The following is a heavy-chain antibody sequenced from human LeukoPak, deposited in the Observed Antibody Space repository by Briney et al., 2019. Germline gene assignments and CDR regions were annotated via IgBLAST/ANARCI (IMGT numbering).Heavy chain of an antibody. CDR2: IYTGGST. Sequence: PSETLSLTCTVSGASINSYYWTWIRQPAGKGLEWIGRIYTGGSTNYNPSLRSRVTMSVDTSKNQFSLNLSSVTAADTAVYYCTRAVITFGAAVAKGFDCWGQGTLVTVSS. CDR1: GASINSYY. D-gene: IGHD3-16*01. J-gene: IGHJ4*02. CDR3: TRAVITFGAAVAKGFDC. V-gene: IGHV4-4*07.